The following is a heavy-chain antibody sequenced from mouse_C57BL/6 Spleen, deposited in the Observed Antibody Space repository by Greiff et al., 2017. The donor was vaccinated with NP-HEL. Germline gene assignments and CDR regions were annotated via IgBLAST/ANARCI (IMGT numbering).Heavy chain of an antibody. CDR3: VRDGTLGRFDY. J-gene: IGHJ2*01. CDR2: IRSKSSNSAT. V-gene: IGHV10-3*01. CDR1: GFTFNTYA. D-gene: IGHD4-1*01. Sequence: EVQLQQSGGGLVQPKGSLKLSCAASGFTFNTYAMHWVRQAPGQGLEWVARIRSKSSNSATYYADSVKDRFTTSRDDSQSMLYLQMNNLKTEDTAMYYCVRDGTLGRFDYWGQGTTLTVSS.